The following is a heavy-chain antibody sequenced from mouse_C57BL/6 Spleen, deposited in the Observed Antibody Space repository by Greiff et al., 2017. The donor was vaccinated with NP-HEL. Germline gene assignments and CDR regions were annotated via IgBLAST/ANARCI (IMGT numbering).Heavy chain of an antibody. Sequence: DVHLVESGGDLVKPGGSLKLSCAASGFTFSSYGMSWVRQTPDKRLEWVATISSGGSYTYYPDSVKGRFTISRDNAKNTLYLQMSSLKSEDTAMYYCARQDYLDYWGQGTTLTVSS. CDR3: ARQDYLDY. V-gene: IGHV5-6*01. CDR2: ISSGGSYT. CDR1: GFTFSSYG. J-gene: IGHJ2*01.